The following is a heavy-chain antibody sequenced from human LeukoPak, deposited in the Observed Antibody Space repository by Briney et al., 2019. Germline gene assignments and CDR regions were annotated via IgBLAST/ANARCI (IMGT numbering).Heavy chain of an antibody. CDR2: IYYSGST. J-gene: IGHJ4*02. Sequence: PSETLSLTCTVSGGSISSSSYYWGWIRQPPGKGLEWIGSIYYSGSTYYNPSLKSRVTISVDTSKNQFSLKLSPVTAADTAVYYCARGSWYFDYWGQGTLVTVSS. CDR3: ARGSWYFDY. CDR1: GGSISSSSYY. D-gene: IGHD1-26*01. V-gene: IGHV4-39*01.